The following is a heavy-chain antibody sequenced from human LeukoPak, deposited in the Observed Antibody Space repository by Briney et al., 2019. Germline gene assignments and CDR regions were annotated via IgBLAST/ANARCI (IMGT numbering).Heavy chain of an antibody. CDR3: ARVPAAISYFCYGMDV. CDR1: GVSISNYY. Sequence: SGTLSLTCTVSGVSISNYYWSWIRQAPGKGLEWIWYIYYSGSSNYNPSLKSRVTISVDTCKNQFSMKLRSATAADTAVYYCARVPAAISYFCYGMDVWGKGTTVTVSS. V-gene: IGHV4-59*01. CDR2: IYYSGSS. D-gene: IGHD2-2*01. J-gene: IGHJ6*04.